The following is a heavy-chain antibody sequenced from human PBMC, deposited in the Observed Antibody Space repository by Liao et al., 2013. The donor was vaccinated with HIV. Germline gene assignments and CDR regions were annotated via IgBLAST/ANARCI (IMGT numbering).Heavy chain of an antibody. CDR3: ASDQMITFGGVIVAGGYFDL. J-gene: IGHJ2*01. V-gene: IGHV4-39*07. D-gene: IGHD3-16*02. CDR1: GGSISSSTYY. CDR2: IYYSGST. Sequence: QVQLQESGPGLVKPSQTLSLTCTVSGGSISSSTYYWGWIRQPPGKGLEWIGSIYYSGSTYYNPSLKSRVTISVDTSKNQFSLKLSSVTAADTAVYYCASDQMITFGGVIVAGGYFDLWGRGTLVTVSS.